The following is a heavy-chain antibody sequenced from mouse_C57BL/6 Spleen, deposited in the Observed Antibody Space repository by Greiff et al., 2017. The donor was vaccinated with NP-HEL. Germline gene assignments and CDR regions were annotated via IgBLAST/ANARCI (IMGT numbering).Heavy chain of an antibody. CDR2: ISDGGSYT. CDR3: ARRSNYVYYFDY. Sequence: EVQLVESGGGSVKPGGSLKLSCAASGFTFSSYAMSWVRQTPEKRLEWVATISDGGSYTYYPDNVKGRFTISRDNAKNNLYLQMSHLKSEDTAMYYCARRSNYVYYFDYWGQGTTLTVSS. D-gene: IGHD2-5*01. V-gene: IGHV5-4*01. J-gene: IGHJ2*01. CDR1: GFTFSSYA.